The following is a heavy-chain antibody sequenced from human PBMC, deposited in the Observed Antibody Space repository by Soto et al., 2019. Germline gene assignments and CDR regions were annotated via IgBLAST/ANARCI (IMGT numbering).Heavy chain of an antibody. D-gene: IGHD1-1*01. Sequence: ASVKVSCKVSGYSLRELYMQWVRQAPGKGPEWMGGSDPEDDETIYAQKFQGRVTMTEDTSTDTAYMELRSLRSEDTAVYYCTTGTYNDDPPNFDYGGKGTLVTVSS. J-gene: IGHJ4*02. CDR2: SDPEDDET. V-gene: IGHV1-24*01. CDR1: GYSLRELY. CDR3: TTGTYNDDPPNFDY.